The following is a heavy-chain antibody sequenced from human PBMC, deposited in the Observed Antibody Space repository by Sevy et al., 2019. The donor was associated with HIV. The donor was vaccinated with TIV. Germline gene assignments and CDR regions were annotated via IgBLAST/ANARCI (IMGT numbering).Heavy chain of an antibody. Sequence: GGSLRLSCAASGFTFSSYAMHWVRQAPGKGLEWVAVISYDGSNKYYADSVKGRFTISRDNSKNTLYLQMNSLRAEDTAVYYCASWRTDYGDEGVWGQGTLVIVSS. CDR1: GFTFSSYA. CDR2: ISYDGSNK. J-gene: IGHJ4*02. CDR3: ASWRTDYGDEGV. V-gene: IGHV3-30-3*01. D-gene: IGHD4-17*01.